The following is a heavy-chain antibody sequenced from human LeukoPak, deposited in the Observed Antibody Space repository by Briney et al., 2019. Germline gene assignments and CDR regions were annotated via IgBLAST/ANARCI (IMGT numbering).Heavy chain of an antibody. CDR1: GFTFSRDE. V-gene: IGHV3-48*03. CDR3: AKDRFPDHVRYDY. J-gene: IGHJ4*02. D-gene: IGHD1-14*01. Sequence: GGSLRLSCAASGFTFSRDEMNWVRQAPGKGLEWVSYISSSGSTIYYADSVKGRFTISRDNAKNSLYLQMNSLRAEDTAVYYCAKDRFPDHVRYDYWGQGTLVTVSS. CDR2: ISSSGSTI.